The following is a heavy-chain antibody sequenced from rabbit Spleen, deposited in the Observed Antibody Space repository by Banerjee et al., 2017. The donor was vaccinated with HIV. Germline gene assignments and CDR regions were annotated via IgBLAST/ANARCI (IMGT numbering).Heavy chain of an antibody. CDR1: GFSFSPNYY. J-gene: IGHJ4*01. Sequence: QSLEESGGDLVKPGASLTLTCTASGFSFSPNYYMCWVRQAPGKGLQWIACINAVTGKAVYATWAKGRFTISRTSSTTVTLQMTSLTAADTATYFCARDLASVVGWNFNLWGPGTLVTVS. V-gene: IGHV1S40*01. CDR2: INAVTGKA. D-gene: IGHD3-1*01. CDR3: ARDLASVVGWNFNL.